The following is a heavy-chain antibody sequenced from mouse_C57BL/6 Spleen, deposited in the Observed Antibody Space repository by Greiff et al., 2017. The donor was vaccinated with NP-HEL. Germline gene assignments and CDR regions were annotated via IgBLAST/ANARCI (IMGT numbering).Heavy chain of an antibody. D-gene: IGHD2-1*01. CDR1: GYTFTDYE. Sequence: VQLQQSGAELVRPGASVTLSCKASGYTFTDYEMHWVKQTPVHGLEWIGAIDPETGGTAYNQKFKGKAILTADKSSSTAYMELRSLTSEDSAVYYCTRGVYYGNYVPFAYWGQGTLVTVSA. V-gene: IGHV1-15*01. J-gene: IGHJ3*01. CDR2: IDPETGGT. CDR3: TRGVYYGNYVPFAY.